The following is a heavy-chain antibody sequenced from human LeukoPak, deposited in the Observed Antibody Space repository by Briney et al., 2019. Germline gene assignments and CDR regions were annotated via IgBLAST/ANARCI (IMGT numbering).Heavy chain of an antibody. CDR1: GGSISSYY. V-gene: IGHV4-4*07. J-gene: IGHJ3*02. CDR2: IYTSGST. CDR3: ARGPMTTVTTQPAAFDI. D-gene: IGHD4-17*01. Sequence: SETLSLTCTVSGGSISSYYWSWIRQPAGKGLEWIGRIYTSGSTNYNPSLKSRVTMSVDTSKNQFSLKLSSVTAADTAMYYCARGPMTTVTTQPAAFDIWGQGTMVTVSS.